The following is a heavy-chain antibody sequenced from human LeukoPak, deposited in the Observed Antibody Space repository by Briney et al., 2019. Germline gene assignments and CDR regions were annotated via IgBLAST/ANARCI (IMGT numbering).Heavy chain of an antibody. Sequence: GGSLRLSCAVSGFTFSTYAMSWVRQAPGKGLEWVSAVRGSGSDTYYADSVKGRFTISRDNSKNTLYLQMNSLRAEDAAIYYCAKTSRRNSAYDSPFDSWGQGTLVTVSS. D-gene: IGHD5-12*01. CDR3: AKTSRRNSAYDSPFDS. J-gene: IGHJ4*02. CDR2: VRGSGSDT. V-gene: IGHV3-23*01. CDR1: GFTFSTYA.